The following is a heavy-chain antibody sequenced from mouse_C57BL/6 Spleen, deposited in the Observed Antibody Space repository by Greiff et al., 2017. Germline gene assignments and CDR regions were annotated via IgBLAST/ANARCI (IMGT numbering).Heavy chain of an antibody. D-gene: IGHD2-3*01. CDR2: ILPGSGST. Sequence: QVQLQQSGAELMKPGASVKLSCKATGYTFTGYWIEWVKQRPGHGLEWIGEILPGSGSTNYNEKVKGKATFTADTSSNTAYLQLSSLTTEDSAIDYCGRGGGYYGCAYWGQGTLVTVSA. CDR3: GRGGGYYGCAY. J-gene: IGHJ3*01. CDR1: GYTFTGYW. V-gene: IGHV1-9*01.